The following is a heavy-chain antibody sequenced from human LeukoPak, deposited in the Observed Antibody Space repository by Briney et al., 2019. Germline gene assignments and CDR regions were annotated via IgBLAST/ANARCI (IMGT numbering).Heavy chain of an antibody. CDR2: IFHSGST. Sequence: SETLSLTCTVSRFSISSGYYWGWIRQPPGKGLEWIGSIFHSGSTYYNPSLKSRVTTSVDTSKNLFSLKLSSVTAADTAVYYCARQGVALWELPGDYWGQGTLVTVSS. J-gene: IGHJ4*02. CDR3: ARQGVALWELPGDY. D-gene: IGHD1-26*01. CDR1: RFSISSGYY. V-gene: IGHV4-38-2*02.